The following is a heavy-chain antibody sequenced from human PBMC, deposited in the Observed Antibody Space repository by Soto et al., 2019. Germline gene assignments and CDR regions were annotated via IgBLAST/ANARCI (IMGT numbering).Heavy chain of an antibody. V-gene: IGHV3-7*01. CDR1: GVTLSDYW. CDR2: INQDGSQK. D-gene: IGHD2-8*02. Sequence: GGSLRLSCSASGVTLSDYWMSWVRQAPGKGLEWVANINQDGSQKYYVDSVRGRFTISRDNAKNSLYLQMNSLRAEDTAVYYCARAVAAGGYFWGKGTLVTVSS. CDR3: ARAVAAGGYF. J-gene: IGHJ4*02.